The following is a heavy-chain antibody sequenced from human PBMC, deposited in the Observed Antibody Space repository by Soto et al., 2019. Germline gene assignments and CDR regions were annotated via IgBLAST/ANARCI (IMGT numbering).Heavy chain of an antibody. CDR2: LDPSGGDT. CDR3: AKRRGVGLTRSSFDY. D-gene: IGHD3-10*01. CDR1: GYTFNRHY. Sequence: QVQLVQSGAEVRKPGASVKVSCKASGYTFNRHYIQWVRQAPGQGLEWMGMLDPSGGDTNYAKKFQCRVTLTSDTSTSTVDMELSSLGSEDTAVYYCAKRRGVGLTRSSFDYWGPGTLVIVSS. J-gene: IGHJ4*02. V-gene: IGHV1-46*02.